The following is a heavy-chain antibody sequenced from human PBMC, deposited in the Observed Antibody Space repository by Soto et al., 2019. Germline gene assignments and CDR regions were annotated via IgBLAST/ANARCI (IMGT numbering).Heavy chain of an antibody. D-gene: IGHD3-9*01. CDR3: ARGDYDLSTGYSYYYGMDV. CDR1: GYIFTMYS. V-gene: IGHV1-3*04. Sequence: GASVKVSCKASGYIFTMYSIHCVYQSPLQGLHWVGWINTDNGDTKYSQKFQDRVTISRDTSATTAYMELNSLTSEDTAVYYCARGDYDLSTGYSYYYGMDVWGQGTAVTVSS. CDR2: INTDNGDT. J-gene: IGHJ6*02.